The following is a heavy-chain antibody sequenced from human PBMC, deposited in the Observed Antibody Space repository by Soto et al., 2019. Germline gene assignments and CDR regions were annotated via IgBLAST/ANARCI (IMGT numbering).Heavy chain of an antibody. Sequence: EVQLVESGGGLVQPGGSLRLSCAASEFTVSSNYMTWVRQAPGKGLEWVSVIYSGGSTYYADSVKGRFTISSDNSKNTLYLQMNSLSAEDTAVYYCALTQYDRSDYYDDDWGQGTLVTVSS. CDR3: ALTQYDRSDYYDDD. V-gene: IGHV3-66*01. J-gene: IGHJ4*02. D-gene: IGHD3-22*01. CDR1: EFTVSSNY. CDR2: IYSGGST.